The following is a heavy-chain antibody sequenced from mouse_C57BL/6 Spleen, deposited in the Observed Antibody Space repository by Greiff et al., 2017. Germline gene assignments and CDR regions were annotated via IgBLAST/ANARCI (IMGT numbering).Heavy chain of an antibody. V-gene: IGHV1-26*01. CDR2: INPNNVGT. D-gene: IGHD1-2*01. CDR3: ARYHSFAY. J-gene: IGHJ3*01. CDR1: GYTFTDYY. Sequence: VQLQQSGPELVKPGASVKISCKASGYTFTDYYMNWVKQSHGKSLEWIGDINPNNVGTSYNQKFKGKATLTVDKSSSTAYMELRSLTSEDSAVYYCARYHSFAYWGQGTLVTVSA.